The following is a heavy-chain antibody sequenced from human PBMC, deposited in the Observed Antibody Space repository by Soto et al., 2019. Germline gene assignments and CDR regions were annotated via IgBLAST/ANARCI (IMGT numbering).Heavy chain of an antibody. D-gene: IGHD3-22*01. Sequence: PGGSLRLSCAASGFTFSSYGMHWVRQAPGKGLEWVAVISYDGSNKYYADSVKGRFTISRDNSKNTLYLQMNSLRAEDTAVYYCAKDLYYYDSSGYYNYYYYYGMDVWGQGTTVTVSS. V-gene: IGHV3-30*18. CDR3: AKDLYYYDSSGYYNYYYYYGMDV. J-gene: IGHJ6*02. CDR1: GFTFSSYG. CDR2: ISYDGSNK.